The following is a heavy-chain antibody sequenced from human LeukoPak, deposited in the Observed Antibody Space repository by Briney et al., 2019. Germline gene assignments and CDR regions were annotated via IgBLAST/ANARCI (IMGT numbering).Heavy chain of an antibody. CDR2: INHSGST. Sequence: SETLSLTCAVYGGSFSGYYWSWIRQPPGKGLEWIGEINHSGSTNYSPSLKSRVTISVDTSKNQFSLKLSSVTAADTAVYYCARGRWELLLRAFDIWGQGTMVTVSS. J-gene: IGHJ3*02. V-gene: IGHV4-34*01. CDR3: ARGRWELLLRAFDI. D-gene: IGHD1-26*01. CDR1: GGSFSGYY.